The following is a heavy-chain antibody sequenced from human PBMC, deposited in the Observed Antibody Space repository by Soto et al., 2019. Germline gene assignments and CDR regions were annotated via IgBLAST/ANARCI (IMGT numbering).Heavy chain of an antibody. V-gene: IGHV3-23*01. CDR1: GFTFINYA. CDR3: ARKVPGSTSRPDYWYFDL. Sequence: EVQLLESGGGLVQPAGSLRLSCAGSGFTFINYATNWVRQAPGKGLEWVSTISGGGDAPFFADSVRGRFTISRDNSKNTVTLQMNNLGVDGTAVYFCARKVPGSTSRPDYWYFDLWGRGTLVTVSS. D-gene: IGHD3-10*01. CDR2: ISGGGDAP. J-gene: IGHJ2*01.